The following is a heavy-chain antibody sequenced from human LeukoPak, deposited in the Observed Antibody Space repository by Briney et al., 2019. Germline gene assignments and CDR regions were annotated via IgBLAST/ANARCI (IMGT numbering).Heavy chain of an antibody. CDR1: GFTVNSNY. Sequence: GGSLRLSCAASGFTVNSNYMSWVRQAPGKGLEWVAVIWYDGSNKYYADSVKGRFTISRDNSKNTLYLQMNSLRAEDTAVYYCARDKGGGVDYWGQGTLVTVSS. CDR3: ARDKGGGVDY. V-gene: IGHV3-33*08. CDR2: IWYDGSNK. J-gene: IGHJ4*02. D-gene: IGHD1-26*01.